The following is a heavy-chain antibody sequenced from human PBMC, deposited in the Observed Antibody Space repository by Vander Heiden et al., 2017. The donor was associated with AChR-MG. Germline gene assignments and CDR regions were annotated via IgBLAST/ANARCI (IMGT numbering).Heavy chain of an antibody. J-gene: IGHJ4*02. CDR2: ISGSGVST. CDR1: GFTFSSFA. D-gene: IGHD6-13*01. V-gene: IGHV3-23*01. CDR3: AREGSSWSHFDY. Sequence: EVQLLESGGGLVQPGGSLRLSCAASGFTFSSFAMTWVRQAPGKGLELVSIISGSGVSTYYADAVKGRFTISRDNSKDTLSLQMDSLRAEDTAVYYCAREGSSWSHFDYWGQGTLVTVSS.